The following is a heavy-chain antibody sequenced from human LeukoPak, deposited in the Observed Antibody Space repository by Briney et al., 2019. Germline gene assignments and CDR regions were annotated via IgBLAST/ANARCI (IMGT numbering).Heavy chain of an antibody. J-gene: IGHJ4*02. V-gene: IGHV3-21*01. CDR1: GFSFSDYS. CDR3: ARGSRDDYSNPPFDH. D-gene: IGHD4-11*01. CDR2: ISGNSFHI. Sequence: GGSLRLSCAASGFSFSDYSMTWVRQAPGKALEWVSSISGNSFHIFYADSVKGRFTISRDNAKNSLYLQMNSLRAEDTAVYYCARGSRDDYSNPPFDHWGQGTLVTVSS.